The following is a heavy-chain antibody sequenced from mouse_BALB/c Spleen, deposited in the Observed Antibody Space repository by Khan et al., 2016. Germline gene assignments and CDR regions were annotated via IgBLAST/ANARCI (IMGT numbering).Heavy chain of an antibody. Sequence: QVQLQQSGAELVKPGASVKLSCKASGYTFTSYWMHWVKQRPGQGLEWIGEINPSNGRTNYNEKFKSKATLTVDKSSSTAYMQRSSLTSEDSAVYYCARSLYDYAADYWGQGTTLTVSS. CDR2: INPSNGRT. CDR3: ARSLYDYAADY. V-gene: IGHV1S81*02. CDR1: GYTFTSYW. D-gene: IGHD2-4*01. J-gene: IGHJ2*01.